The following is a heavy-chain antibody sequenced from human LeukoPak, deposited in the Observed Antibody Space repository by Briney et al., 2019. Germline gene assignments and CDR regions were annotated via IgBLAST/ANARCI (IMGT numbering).Heavy chain of an antibody. V-gene: IGHV4-59*01. CDR1: GGSISSYY. Sequence: PSETLSLTCTVSGGSISSYYWSWIRQPPGKGLEWIGYIYYSGSTNYNPPLKSRVTISVDTSKNQFSLKLSSVTAADTAVYYCARGDGYNYYWGQGTLVTVSS. CDR2: IYYSGST. CDR3: ARGDGYNYY. J-gene: IGHJ4*02. D-gene: IGHD5-24*01.